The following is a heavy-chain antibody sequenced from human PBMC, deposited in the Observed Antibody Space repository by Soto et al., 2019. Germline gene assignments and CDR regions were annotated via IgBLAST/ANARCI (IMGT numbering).Heavy chain of an antibody. D-gene: IGHD3-22*01. J-gene: IGHJ3*02. CDR3: ARQFQDGSYYYDSSGYYQKKDDAFDI. Sequence: WETLSLTCAVYGGSFSGYYWSWIRQPPGKGPEGIGGINRSGSTNYNPSLKRRVNISVDTSKNQFSLELRSVAAADTAVYYCARQFQDGSYYYDSSGYYQKKDDAFDIWGQGTMVAVSS. V-gene: IGHV4-34*01. CDR1: GGSFSGYY. CDR2: INRSGST.